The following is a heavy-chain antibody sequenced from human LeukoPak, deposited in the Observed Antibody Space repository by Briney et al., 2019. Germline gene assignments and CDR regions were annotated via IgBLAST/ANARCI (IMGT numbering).Heavy chain of an antibody. CDR2: ISSSGGTT. Sequence: GGSLRLSCAASGFTFSSYAVNWVRQALGKGLEWVSAISSSGGTTYYADSVKGRFSISRDNSKNMLYLQMNSLRAEDTAVYYCAKDGVGATSLDCWGQGTLVTVSS. CDR3: AKDGVGATSLDC. CDR1: GFTFSSYA. V-gene: IGHV3-23*01. D-gene: IGHD1-26*01. J-gene: IGHJ4*02.